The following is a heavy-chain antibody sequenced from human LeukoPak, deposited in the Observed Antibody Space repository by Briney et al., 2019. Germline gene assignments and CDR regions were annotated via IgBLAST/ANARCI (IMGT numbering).Heavy chain of an antibody. CDR2: IGTAGDT. CDR1: GFTFSSYD. J-gene: IGHJ4*02. V-gene: IGHV3-13*01. D-gene: IGHD3-22*01. CDR3: VRVTTDSSGYDY. Sequence: LTGGSLRLSCAASGFTFSSYDMHWVRQATGKGLEWVSAIGTAGDTYYPGSVKGRFTISRENAKNSLYLQMNSLRAGDTAVYYCVRVTTDSSGYDYWGQGTLVTVSS.